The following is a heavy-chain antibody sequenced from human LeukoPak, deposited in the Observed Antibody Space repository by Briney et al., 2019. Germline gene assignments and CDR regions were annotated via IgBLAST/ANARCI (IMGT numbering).Heavy chain of an antibody. CDR1: GYTFTGYF. Sequence: SVKVSCKASGYTFTGYFMHWMRQAPGQGLEWMGRIIPILGIANYAQKFQGRVTITADKSTSTAYMELSSLRSEDTAVYYCARDLVLGKGYWGQGTLVTVSS. D-gene: IGHD4/OR15-4a*01. CDR2: IIPILGIA. V-gene: IGHV1-69*04. J-gene: IGHJ4*02. CDR3: ARDLVLGKGY.